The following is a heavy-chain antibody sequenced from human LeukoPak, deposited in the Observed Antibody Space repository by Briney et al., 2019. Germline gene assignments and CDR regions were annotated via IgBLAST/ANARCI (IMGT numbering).Heavy chain of an antibody. CDR1: GDSIRSGTYY. J-gene: IGHJ4*02. CDR2: IYTSGST. V-gene: IGHV4-61*02. Sequence: SETLSLTCSVSGDSIRSGTYYWSWIRQPAGKGLEWIGRIYTSGSTSYNPSLRSRVTISVDTSKNQFSLKLTSVTAADTAVYYCARGGGATRIDYWGQGTLVTVSS. D-gene: IGHD5-12*01. CDR3: ARGGGATRIDY.